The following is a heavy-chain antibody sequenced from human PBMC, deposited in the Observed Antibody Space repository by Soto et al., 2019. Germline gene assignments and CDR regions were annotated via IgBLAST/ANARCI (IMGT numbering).Heavy chain of an antibody. D-gene: IGHD3-16*01. CDR2: IYHSGST. CDR3: ARTLRFYYYGMDV. CDR1: GGSISSGGYS. V-gene: IGHV4-30-2*01. J-gene: IGHJ6*02. Sequence: PSETLSLTCAVSGGSISSGGYSWSWIRQPPGKGLEWIGYIYHSGSTYYNPSLKSRVTISVDRSKNQFSLKLSSVTAADTAVYYCARTLRFYYYGMDVWGQGTTVTVSS.